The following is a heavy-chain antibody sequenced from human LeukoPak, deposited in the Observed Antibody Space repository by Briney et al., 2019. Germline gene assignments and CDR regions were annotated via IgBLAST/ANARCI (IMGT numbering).Heavy chain of an antibody. CDR2: INHSGST. Sequence: LRLSCAASGFTFSSYSMNWVRQAPGKGLEWIGEINHSGSTNYNPSLKSRVTISVDTSKNQFSLKLSSVTAADTAVYYCARASADSSGWYGPFDYWGQGTLVTVSS. V-gene: IGHV4-34*01. J-gene: IGHJ4*02. CDR3: ARASADSSGWYGPFDY. CDR1: GFTFSSYS. D-gene: IGHD6-19*01.